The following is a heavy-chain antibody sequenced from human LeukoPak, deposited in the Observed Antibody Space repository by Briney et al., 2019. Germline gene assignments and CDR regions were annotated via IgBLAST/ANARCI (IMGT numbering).Heavy chain of an antibody. V-gene: IGHV4-61*02. CDR1: AGSISSGKYY. CDR2: ISTNGNT. Sequence: KPSETLSLTCTVSAGSISSGKYYWPWIRQPAGKGLEWFGRISTNGNTNYNPSLNGRLTISVDTSKKQFSLRLTSGTAADTAVYYCARDLSYQIAARPFDYWGQGTLVTVSS. D-gene: IGHD6-6*01. CDR3: ARDLSYQIAARPFDY. J-gene: IGHJ4*02.